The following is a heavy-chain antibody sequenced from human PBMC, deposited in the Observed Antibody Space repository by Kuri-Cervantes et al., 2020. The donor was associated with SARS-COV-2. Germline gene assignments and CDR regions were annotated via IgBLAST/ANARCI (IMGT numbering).Heavy chain of an antibody. V-gene: IGHV3-53*01. J-gene: IGHJ4*02. CDR1: GFTFSSYA. CDR2: IYSGGST. D-gene: IGHD3-10*01. CDR3: ARVVGIRGYFDY. Sequence: GGSLRLSCAASGFTFSSYAMSWVRQAPGKGLEWVSVIYSGGSTYYADSVKGRFTISRDNSKNTLYLQMNSLRAEDTAVYYCARVVGIRGYFDYWGQETLVTVSS.